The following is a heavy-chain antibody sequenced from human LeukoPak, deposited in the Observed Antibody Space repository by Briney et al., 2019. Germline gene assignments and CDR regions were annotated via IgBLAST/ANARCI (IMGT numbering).Heavy chain of an antibody. V-gene: IGHV3-7*01. J-gene: IGHJ4*02. CDR3: ARLKDDVTKLDY. CDR2: INQDGIQK. Sequence: GGSLCLSSAASGFTFRTFWMSWVRQAPGQGLEWVASINQDGIQKGHMDSVQGRFTISRDNTKNALFLQMKRLRAEVTAVYYCARLKDDVTKLDYGGEGTLVTVSS. CDR1: GFTFRTFW. D-gene: IGHD2-8*01.